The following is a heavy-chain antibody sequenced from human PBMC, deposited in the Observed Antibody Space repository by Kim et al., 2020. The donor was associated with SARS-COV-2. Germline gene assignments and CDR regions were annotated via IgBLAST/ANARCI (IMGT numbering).Heavy chain of an antibody. CDR2: ISYDGGKK. CDR3: ARDFGLEPFQSYFYMDV. Sequence: GGSLRLSCAASGFTFENYAIHWVRQAPGKGPEWLAVISYDGGKKYYADFLRGRFTISRDNSKNALFLQMNSLRIEDTAVYFCARDFGLEPFQSYFYMDVWGKGTTVTVSS. J-gene: IGHJ6*03. CDR1: GFTFENYA. V-gene: IGHV3-30-3*01. D-gene: IGHD3-10*01.